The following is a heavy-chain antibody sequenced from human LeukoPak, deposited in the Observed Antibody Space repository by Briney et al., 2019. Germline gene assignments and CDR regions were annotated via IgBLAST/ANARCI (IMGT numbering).Heavy chain of an antibody. CDR1: GGSISSGDYY. V-gene: IGHV4-30-4*01. Sequence: SETLSLTCTVSGGSISSGDYYWSWIRQPPGKGLEWIGYIYYSGSTYYNPSLKSRVTISVDTSKNQFSLKLSSVTAADTAVYYCARGPGVYYYYYGMDVWGQGTTVTVSS. CDR3: ARGPGVYYYYYGMDV. D-gene: IGHD7-27*01. J-gene: IGHJ6*02. CDR2: IYYSGST.